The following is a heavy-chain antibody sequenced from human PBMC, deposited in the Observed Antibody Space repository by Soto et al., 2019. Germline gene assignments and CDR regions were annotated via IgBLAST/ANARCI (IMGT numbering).Heavy chain of an antibody. J-gene: IGHJ5*02. CDR1: GGSFSSGAYH. CDR2: ISYRGIT. Sequence: QVQLQESGPGLVKPSQTLSLTCTVSGGSFSSGAYHWSWVRQHPGQGLAWIASISYRGITYSNPSLTSRLSRSVDTSKNQFALNLTSVTAADTAVYHCARMSATGTRWFDPWGQGTLVTVSS. CDR3: ARMSATGTRWFDP. D-gene: IGHD6-13*01. V-gene: IGHV4-31*03.